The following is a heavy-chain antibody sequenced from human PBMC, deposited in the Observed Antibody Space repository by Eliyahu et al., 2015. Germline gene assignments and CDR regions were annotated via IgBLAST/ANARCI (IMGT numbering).Heavy chain of an antibody. Sequence: QLLLEESGPGVVKPSETLSLTXTVSGGXXSGVRXSWDWIRQPPGKGLXWIGNSGSNHVNPSLRSRVTISVDATMNQFSLILRSVTAADTATYYCSRQRSLIASRYNFYHRGFDVWGQGTTVIVSS. V-gene: IGHV4-39*01. J-gene: IGHJ6*02. CDR1: GGXXSGVRXS. CDR2: SGSN. D-gene: IGHD1-20*01. CDR3: SRQRSLIASRYNFYHRGFDV.